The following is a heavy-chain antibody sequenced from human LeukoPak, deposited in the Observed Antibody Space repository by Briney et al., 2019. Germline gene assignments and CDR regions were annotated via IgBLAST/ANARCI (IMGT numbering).Heavy chain of an antibody. CDR1: GGSFSGYY. CDR3: ARGEGSGSYSYYYYGMDV. CDR2: IYHSGST. Sequence: SETLSLTCAVYGGSFSGYYWSWIRQPPGKGLEWIGEIYHSGSTNYNPSLKSRVTISVDTSKNQFSLKLSSVTAADTAVYYCARGEGSGSYSYYYYGMDVWGQGTTVTVSS. V-gene: IGHV4-34*01. D-gene: IGHD3-10*01. J-gene: IGHJ6*02.